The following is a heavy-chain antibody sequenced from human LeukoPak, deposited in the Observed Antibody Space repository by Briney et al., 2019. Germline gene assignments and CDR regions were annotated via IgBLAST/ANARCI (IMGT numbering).Heavy chain of an antibody. V-gene: IGHV4-61*01. CDR2: IYYSGST. CDR1: GGSISSGSYD. Sequence: SETLSLTCTVSGGSISSGSYDWYWIRQPPGKGLEWIGYIYYSGSTNYNPSLKSRVTISVDTSKNQFSLKLSSVTAADTAVYYCARLIAAHTNWFDPWGQGTLVTVSS. J-gene: IGHJ5*02. D-gene: IGHD6-6*01. CDR3: ARLIAAHTNWFDP.